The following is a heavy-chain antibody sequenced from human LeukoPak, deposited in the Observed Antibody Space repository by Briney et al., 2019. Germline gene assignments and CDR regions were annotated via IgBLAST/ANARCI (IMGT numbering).Heavy chain of an antibody. V-gene: IGHV4-59*12. Sequence: PSETLSLTCTVSGGSISSYYWSWIRQPPGKGLEWIGYIYYSGSTNYNPSLKSRVTISVDTSKNQFSLKLSSVTAADTAVYYCARDRSSSWTGAFDIWGQGTMVTVSS. D-gene: IGHD6-13*01. CDR1: GGSISSYY. CDR2: IYYSGST. CDR3: ARDRSSSWTGAFDI. J-gene: IGHJ3*02.